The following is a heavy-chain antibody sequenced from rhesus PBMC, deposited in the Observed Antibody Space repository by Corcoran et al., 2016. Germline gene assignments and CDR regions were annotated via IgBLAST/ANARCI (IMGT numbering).Heavy chain of an antibody. CDR2: IYCNSAST. CDR3: ARHRSPGYSGYSFGLDS. V-gene: IGHV4S7*01. D-gene: IGHD5-30*01. Sequence: QVQLQESGPGLVKPSETLSLTCAVSGGSIRGGYYCGWFLQHPVKGLAGIGNIYCNSASTYYNPSLKSRVTISKDTSKNQFSLKLSSVTAADTAVYYCARHRSPGYSGYSFGLDSWGQGVVVTVSS. CDR1: GGSIRGGYY. J-gene: IGHJ6*01.